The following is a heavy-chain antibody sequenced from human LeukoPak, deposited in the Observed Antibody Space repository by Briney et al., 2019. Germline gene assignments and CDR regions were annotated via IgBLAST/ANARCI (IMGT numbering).Heavy chain of an antibody. CDR3: ARDVWVTMVRGVNFVYYGMDV. Sequence: PGGSLRLSCAASGFTFSSYSMNWVRQAPGKGLEWVSSISSSSSYIYYADSVKGRFTISRDNAKNSLYLQMNSLTAEDTAVYYCARDVWVTMVRGVNFVYYGMDVWGQGTTVTVSS. CDR2: ISSSSSYI. CDR1: GFTFSSYS. V-gene: IGHV3-21*01. D-gene: IGHD3-10*01. J-gene: IGHJ6*02.